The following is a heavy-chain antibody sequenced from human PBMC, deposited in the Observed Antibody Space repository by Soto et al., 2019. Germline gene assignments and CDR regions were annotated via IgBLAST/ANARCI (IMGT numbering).Heavy chain of an antibody. CDR3: AKDKRMGAYTVTNNYGMDV. V-gene: IGHV3-30*18. D-gene: IGHD4-4*01. J-gene: IGHJ6*02. CDR1: GFTFSSYG. Sequence: PGGSLRLSCAASGFTFSSYGMHWVRQAPGKGLEWVAVISYDGSNKYYADPVKGRFTISRDNSKNTLYLQMNSLRAEDTAVYYCAKDKRMGAYTVTNNYGMDVWGQGTTVTVSS. CDR2: ISYDGSNK.